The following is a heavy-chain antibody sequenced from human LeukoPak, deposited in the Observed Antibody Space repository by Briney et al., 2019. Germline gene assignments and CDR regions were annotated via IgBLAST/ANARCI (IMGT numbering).Heavy chain of an antibody. CDR2: IYYSGST. CDR3: ARGSGHSGYGEVHWFDP. D-gene: IGHD5-12*01. Sequence: SETLSLTCTVSGGSISSYYWSWIRQPPGKGLEWIGYIYYSGSTNYNPSLKSRVTISVDTSKNQFSLKLSSVTAADTAVYYCARGSGHSGYGEVHWFDPWGQGTLVTVSS. J-gene: IGHJ5*02. V-gene: IGHV4-59*08. CDR1: GGSISSYY.